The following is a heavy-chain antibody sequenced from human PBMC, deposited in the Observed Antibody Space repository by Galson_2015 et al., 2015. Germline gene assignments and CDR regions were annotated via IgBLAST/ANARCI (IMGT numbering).Heavy chain of an antibody. CDR3: AAGQWLETTVGG. V-gene: IGHV4-59*02. D-gene: IGHD6-19*01. Sequence: SLSLPCTVSRGSVRSYSWNWLRQSPGKGLERIGNIFYSGSTTYNTSLKGRVAFSLNMSNKRFSLKLRSVTAADSVIYYCAAGQWLETTVGGGGKGILVT. CDR1: RGSVRSYS. J-gene: IGHJ4*02. CDR2: IFYSGST.